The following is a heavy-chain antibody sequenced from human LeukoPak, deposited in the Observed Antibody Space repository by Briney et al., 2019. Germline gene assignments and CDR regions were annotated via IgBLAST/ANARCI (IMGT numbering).Heavy chain of an antibody. CDR3: ARTSYYYDSSGYHHFDY. CDR1: GGSFSGYY. Sequence: SETLSHTCAVYGGSFSGYYWSWIRQPPGKGLEWIGEINHSGSTNYNPSLKSRVTISVDTSKNQFSLKLSSVTAADTAVYYCARTSYYYDSSGYHHFDYWGQGTLVTVSS. CDR2: INHSGST. D-gene: IGHD3-22*01. J-gene: IGHJ4*02. V-gene: IGHV4-34*01.